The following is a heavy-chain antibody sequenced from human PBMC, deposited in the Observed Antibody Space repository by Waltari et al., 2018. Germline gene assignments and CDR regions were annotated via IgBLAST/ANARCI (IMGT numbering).Heavy chain of an antibody. CDR3: ARHALGGYYFDL. CDR1: DGSFTYHN. J-gene: IGHJ4*02. Sequence: VLLQQCGAGLLTPSEPMSPTFAVHDGSFTYHNGSWIRQPPGEGLEWMGEIHHRGGTAYSPSRRSRVTISMDTSKIQFSLDLHSVTAADTAVYYCARHALGGYYFDLWGQGTLVTVSS. D-gene: IGHD6-25*01. CDR2: IHHRGGT. V-gene: IGHV4-34*02.